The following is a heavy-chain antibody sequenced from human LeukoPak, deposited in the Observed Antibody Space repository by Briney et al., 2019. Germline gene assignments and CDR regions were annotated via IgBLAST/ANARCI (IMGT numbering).Heavy chain of an antibody. Sequence: GSLRLSCVASGFTFNSYWMSWVRQAPGEGLEWVSAISGSGGTTHYADSVKGRFTISRDRSKNTLYLQMHSLRAEDTAVYYCAKDAFCTSTNCYASYFDYWGQGTLVTVSS. CDR2: ISGSGGTT. V-gene: IGHV3-23*01. D-gene: IGHD2-2*01. CDR3: AKDAFCTSTNCYASYFDY. J-gene: IGHJ4*02. CDR1: GFTFNSYW.